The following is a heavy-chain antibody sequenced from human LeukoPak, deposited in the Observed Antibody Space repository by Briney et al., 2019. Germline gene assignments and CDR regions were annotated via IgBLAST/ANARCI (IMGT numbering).Heavy chain of an antibody. J-gene: IGHJ5*02. CDR2: IYYSGST. V-gene: IGHV4-59*01. CDR1: GGSISSYH. Sequence: PSETLSLTCTVSGGSISSYHWSWIRQPPGKGLEWIGYIYYSGSTNYNPSLKSRVTISVDTSKNQFSLKLSSVTAADTAVYYCARDLSGENWFDPWGQGTLVTVSS. D-gene: IGHD3-3*01. CDR3: ARDLSGENWFDP.